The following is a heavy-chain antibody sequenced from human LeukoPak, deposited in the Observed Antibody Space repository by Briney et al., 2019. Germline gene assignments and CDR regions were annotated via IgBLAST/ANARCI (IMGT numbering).Heavy chain of an antibody. CDR3: ARVGAYSGTYFPY. CDR1: GYTFTGYY. V-gene: IGHV1-2*02. CDR2: INPNSGDT. D-gene: IGHD1-26*01. Sequence: ASVKVSCKASGYTFTGYYIHWLRQAPGQGLEWMGGINPNSGDTNYAQKFQGRVTMTRDTSISTAYMELSSLRSDDTAVYCCARVGAYSGTYFPYWGQGTLVTVSS. J-gene: IGHJ4*02.